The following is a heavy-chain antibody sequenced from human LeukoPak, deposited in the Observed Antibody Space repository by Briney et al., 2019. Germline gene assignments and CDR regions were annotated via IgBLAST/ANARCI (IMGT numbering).Heavy chain of an antibody. CDR3: ARDHWYCSGGRCYSDYYFYGMDV. Sequence: GGSLRLSCAASGFTFSSYAMHWVRQAPGKGLEYVSAISSNGGSTYYANSVKGRFTISRDNSKNTLYLQMGSLRAEDMAVYYCARDHWYCSGGRCYSDYYFYGMDVWGQGTTVTVSS. D-gene: IGHD2-15*01. V-gene: IGHV3-64*01. CDR1: GFTFSSYA. CDR2: ISSNGGST. J-gene: IGHJ6*02.